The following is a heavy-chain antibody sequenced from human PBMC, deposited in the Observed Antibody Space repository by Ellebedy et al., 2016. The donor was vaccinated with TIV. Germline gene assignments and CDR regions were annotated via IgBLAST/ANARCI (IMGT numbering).Heavy chain of an antibody. D-gene: IGHD4-23*01. V-gene: IGHV4-34*01. CDR3: ARDYGGNSFFVAY. J-gene: IGHJ4*02. CDR2: INHSGST. CDR1: GGSFSGYF. Sequence: SETLSLXCAVYGGSFSGYFWSWIRQPPGKGLEWIGEINHSGSTNYNPSLKSRLTVSVDTSKNQFSLKLSSVTAADTAVYYCARDYGGNSFFVAYWGPGTLVTVSS.